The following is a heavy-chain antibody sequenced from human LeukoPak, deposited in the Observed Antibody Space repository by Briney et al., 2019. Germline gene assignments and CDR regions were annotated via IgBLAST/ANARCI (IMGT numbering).Heavy chain of an antibody. CDR1: GFTFSNAW. V-gene: IGHV3-11*01. CDR3: ARDIVYCSGGSCFYYFDY. D-gene: IGHD2-15*01. Sequence: KSGGSLRLSCAASGFTFSNAWMSWVRQAPGKGLGWVSYISSSGSTIYYADSVKGRFTISRDNAKNSLYLQMNSLRAEDTAVYYCARDIVYCSGGSCFYYFDYWGQGTLVTVSS. CDR2: ISSSGSTI. J-gene: IGHJ4*02.